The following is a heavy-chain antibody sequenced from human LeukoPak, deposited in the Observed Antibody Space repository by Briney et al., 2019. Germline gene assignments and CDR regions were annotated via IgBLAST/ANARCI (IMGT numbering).Heavy chain of an antibody. J-gene: IGHJ4*02. Sequence: GGSPRLSCAASGFTVSSNYMSWVRQARGKGLEWVSVIYSGGSTYYADSVKGRFTISRDNSKNTLYLQMNSLRVEDTAVYYCAGGGGYNSGFNSPIHCWGQGTLVTVSS. CDR1: GFTVSSNY. V-gene: IGHV3-66*01. D-gene: IGHD6-19*01. CDR2: IYSGGST. CDR3: AGGGGYNSGFNSPIHC.